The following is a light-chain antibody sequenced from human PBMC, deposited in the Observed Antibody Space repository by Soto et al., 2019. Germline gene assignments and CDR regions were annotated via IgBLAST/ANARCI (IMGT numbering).Light chain of an antibody. CDR1: QSVGSN. CDR3: QQYNDWPPLT. V-gene: IGKV3-15*01. Sequence: EIVMTQSPATLSVSPGERATLSCRARQSVGSNLAWYQQKPGQAPRLLIYDTSTRATGVPARFSGSGSGTEFTLTITSLQSEDFAVYHCQQYNDWPPLTFGGGTKVEIK. CDR2: DTS. J-gene: IGKJ4*01.